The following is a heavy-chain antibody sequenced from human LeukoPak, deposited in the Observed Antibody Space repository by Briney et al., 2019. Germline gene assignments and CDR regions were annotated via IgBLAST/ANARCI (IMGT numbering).Heavy chain of an antibody. V-gene: IGHV1-18*01. CDR2: ISAYNGNT. CDR1: GYTFTSYD. D-gene: IGHD4-11*01. Sequence: ASVKVSCNASGYTFTSYDINWVRQAPGQGLEWMGWISAYNGNTNYAQKLQGRVTMTTDTSTSTAYMELRSLRSDDTAVYYCARDRFDDYSNWFDPWGQGTLVTVSS. J-gene: IGHJ5*02. CDR3: ARDRFDDYSNWFDP.